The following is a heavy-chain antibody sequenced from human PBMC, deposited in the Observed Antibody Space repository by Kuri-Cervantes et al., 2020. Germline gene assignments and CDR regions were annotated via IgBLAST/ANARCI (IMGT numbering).Heavy chain of an antibody. CDR2: ISSSGSTI. Sequence: ETLSLTCAASGFTFSSYSMNWVRQAPGKGLEWVSYISSSGSTIYYADSVKGRFTISRDNAKNSLYLQMNSLRAEDTAVYYCARWRGAPEDYWGQGTLVTVSS. D-gene: IGHD1-14*01. CDR3: ARWRGAPEDY. J-gene: IGHJ4*02. V-gene: IGHV3-48*04. CDR1: GFTFSSYS.